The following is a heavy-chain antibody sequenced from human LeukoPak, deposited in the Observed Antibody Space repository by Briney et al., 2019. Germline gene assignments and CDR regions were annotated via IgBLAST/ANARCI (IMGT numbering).Heavy chain of an antibody. CDR1: GFTFSSYW. Sequence: PGGSLRLSCAASGFTFSSYWMSWVRQAPGKGLEWVANIKQDGSEKYYVDSVKGRFTISRDNAKNSLYLQMNSLRAEDTAVYYWARDQTGYCSSASCYAGSNWFDPWGQGTLVTVSS. CDR3: ARDQTGYCSSASCYAGSNWFDP. J-gene: IGHJ5*02. D-gene: IGHD2-2*01. CDR2: IKQDGSEK. V-gene: IGHV3-7*01.